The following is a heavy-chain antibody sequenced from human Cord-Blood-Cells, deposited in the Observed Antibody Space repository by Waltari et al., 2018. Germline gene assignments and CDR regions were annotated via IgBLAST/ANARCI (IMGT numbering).Heavy chain of an antibody. CDR2: ISSYNGST. CDR1: GYTFTSAG. D-gene: IGHD6-19*01. CDR3: ARRRASGGSGGYYFDY. Sequence: QAQLVQSGAEVKTPGASVKVSCKAFGYTFTSAGISWGRQAPGQGLVWMGWISSYNGSTNYAQHLQSRVTMSADTSTSPSYLELRTLRSDDTAVYYCARRRASGGSGGYYFDYWGQGTLVTVSS. V-gene: IGHV1-18*04. J-gene: IGHJ4*02.